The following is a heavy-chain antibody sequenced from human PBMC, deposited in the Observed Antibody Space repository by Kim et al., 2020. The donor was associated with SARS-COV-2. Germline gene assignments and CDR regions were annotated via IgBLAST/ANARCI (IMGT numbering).Heavy chain of an antibody. J-gene: IGHJ4*02. CDR1: GGSFSDYY. CDR3: GSEYYFGSGSYNY. Sequence: SETLSLTCAVYGGSFSDYYWSWIRQPPGKGLEWIGEINHSGSTNYNPSLKSRVTISVDTSKSQFSLKLSSVTAADTAVYYCGSEYYFGSGSYNYWGQGTL. V-gene: IGHV4-34*01. D-gene: IGHD3-10*01. CDR2: INHSGST.